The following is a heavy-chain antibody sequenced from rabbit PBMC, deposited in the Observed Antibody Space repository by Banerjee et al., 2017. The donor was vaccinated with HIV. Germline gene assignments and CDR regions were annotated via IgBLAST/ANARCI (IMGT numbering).Heavy chain of an antibody. CDR2: IYTGSGST. CDR3: ARGIDNIGDGYDL. J-gene: IGHJ4*01. V-gene: IGHV1S40*01. D-gene: IGHD5-1*01. CDR1: GFDLSRNYW. Sequence: QSLEESGGDLVKPGASLTLTCTASGFDLSRNYWMCWVRQAPGKGLEWIGCIYTGSGSTSYASWVNGRFTTSKTSSTTVTLQMTSLTAADTATYSCARGIDNIGDGYDLWGQGTLVTVS.